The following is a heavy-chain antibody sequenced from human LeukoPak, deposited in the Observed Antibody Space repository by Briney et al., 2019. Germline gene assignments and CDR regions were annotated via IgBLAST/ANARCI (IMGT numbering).Heavy chain of an antibody. V-gene: IGHV3-64*01. CDR3: AREDYSAYAFDI. D-gene: IGHD4-11*01. CDR1: GFIFSSYP. CDR2: ISNNGGRT. Sequence: GGSLRLSCAASGFIFSSYPMHWVRQAPGRGLEYLATISNNGGRTYYANSVKGRFTISRDNSKNTLYLQMGSLRAEDMAVYYCAREDYSAYAFDIWGQGTMVTVSS. J-gene: IGHJ3*02.